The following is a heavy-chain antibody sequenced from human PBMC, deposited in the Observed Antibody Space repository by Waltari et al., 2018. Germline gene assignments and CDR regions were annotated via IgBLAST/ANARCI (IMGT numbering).Heavy chain of an antibody. V-gene: IGHV3-33*01. CDR3: ARELVAARYFDY. CDR1: GFTFSSYG. D-gene: IGHD2-2*01. CDR2: IWYDGSNK. J-gene: IGHJ4*02. Sequence: QVQLVESGGGVVQPGRSLRLSCAASGFTFSSYGMHWVRQAPGKGLEGVAVIWYDGSNKYYADSVKGRFTISRDNSKNTLYLQMNSLRAEDTAVYYCARELVAARYFDYWGQGTLVTVSS.